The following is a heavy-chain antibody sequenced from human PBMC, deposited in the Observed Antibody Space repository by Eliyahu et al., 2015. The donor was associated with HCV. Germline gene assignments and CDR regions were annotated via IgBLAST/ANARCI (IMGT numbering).Heavy chain of an antibody. V-gene: IGHV2-5*01. Sequence: QITLKESGPTLVKPTQTLTLTCTFXGFSLSTSGVGVGWIRQPPGKALEWLALIYWNDDKRYSPSLKSRLTITKDTSKNQVVLTMTNMDPVDTATYYCAHTSPEMATIIDWFDPWGQGTLVTVSS. CDR2: IYWNDDK. CDR1: GFSLSTSGVG. CDR3: AHTSPEMATIIDWFDP. J-gene: IGHJ5*02. D-gene: IGHD5-24*01.